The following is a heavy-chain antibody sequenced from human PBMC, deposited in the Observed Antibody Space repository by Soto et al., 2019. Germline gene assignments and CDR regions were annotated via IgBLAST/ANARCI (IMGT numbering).Heavy chain of an antibody. CDR2: VYYSGTT. CDR3: AREKRYIFDY. J-gene: IGHJ4*02. CDR1: GGSISSGGSY. Sequence: SETLSLTCSVSGGSISSGGSYWTWIRQHPGKDLEWLGYVYYSGTTHYNPSLSSRITISVDTSNNQFSLKLTSVTAADTAVYYCAREKRYIFDYWGQGTLVTGSS. V-gene: IGHV4-31*03. D-gene: IGHD1-20*01.